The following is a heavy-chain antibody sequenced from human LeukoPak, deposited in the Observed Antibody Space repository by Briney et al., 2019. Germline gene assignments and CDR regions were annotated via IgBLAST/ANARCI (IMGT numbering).Heavy chain of an antibody. D-gene: IGHD6-13*01. Sequence: SETLSLTCTVSGFSIRRGFYLGLIRPSPRKGLEWIGSIYHSGSTSYNPSLKSRVTISVDTSKNQFSLKLSSVTAADTAVYYCARGVFSDYWGQGTLVTVSS. CDR1: GFSIRRGFY. J-gene: IGHJ4*02. CDR3: ARGVFSDY. CDR2: IYHSGST. V-gene: IGHV4-38-2*02.